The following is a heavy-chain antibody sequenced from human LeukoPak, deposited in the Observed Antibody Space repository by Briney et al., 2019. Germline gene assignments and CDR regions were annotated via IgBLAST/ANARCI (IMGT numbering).Heavy chain of an antibody. J-gene: IGHJ5*02. D-gene: IGHD1-7*01. Sequence: ASVKVSCKASGGTFSSNAISWVRQAPGQGLEWMGGIIPMFGTTDYAPRFQGRVTITADKFTSTAYMELTSLGSEDTAVYYCARALAVVKNYFDPWGQGTLVTVSS. CDR1: GGTFSSNA. V-gene: IGHV1-69*06. CDR2: IIPMFGTT. CDR3: ARALAVVKNYFDP.